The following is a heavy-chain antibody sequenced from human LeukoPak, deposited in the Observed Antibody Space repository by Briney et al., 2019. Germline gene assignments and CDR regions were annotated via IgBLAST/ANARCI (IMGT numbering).Heavy chain of an antibody. CDR1: GDSISSYY. CDR2: IHYSGST. D-gene: IGHD7-27*01. Sequence: PSETLSLTCIVSGDSISSYYWSWIRQPPGKGLEWIGYIHYSGSTNYNPSLKSRVTISVDTSKNQFSLKLSSVTAADTAVYYCARAEIIGEFDYWGQGTLVTVSS. V-gene: IGHV4-59*01. CDR3: ARAEIIGEFDY. J-gene: IGHJ4*02.